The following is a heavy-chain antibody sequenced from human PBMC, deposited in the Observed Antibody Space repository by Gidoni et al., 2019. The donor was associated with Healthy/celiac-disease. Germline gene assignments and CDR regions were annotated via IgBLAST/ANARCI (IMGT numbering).Heavy chain of an antibody. CDR1: GFTFRSDS. V-gene: IGHV3-21*01. Sequence: EVQLVESGGGLVKPGGSLRLSCAASGFTFRSDSMNWVRQAPGKGLECVSSISSSSSYIYYADSVKGRFTISRDNAKNSLYLQMNSLRAEDTAVYYCARDGHCSSTSCPAGHTNYPTAWGQGTLVTVSS. J-gene: IGHJ5*02. CDR3: ARDGHCSSTSCPAGHTNYPTA. CDR2: ISSSSSYI. D-gene: IGHD2-2*01.